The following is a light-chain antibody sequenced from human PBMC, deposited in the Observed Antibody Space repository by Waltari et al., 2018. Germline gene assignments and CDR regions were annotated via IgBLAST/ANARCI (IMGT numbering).Light chain of an antibody. CDR2: DAS. CDR3: QQYENLPYT. V-gene: IGKV1-33*01. Sequence: DIQMTQSPSSLSASIGDRVTITCQASQDIINYLNWYQQTPGKAPKLLIYDASNLATGVPSRFSGGGSGTEFSLTITSLHPDDIATYFCQQYENLPYTFGQGTKLEIK. CDR1: QDIINY. J-gene: IGKJ2*01.